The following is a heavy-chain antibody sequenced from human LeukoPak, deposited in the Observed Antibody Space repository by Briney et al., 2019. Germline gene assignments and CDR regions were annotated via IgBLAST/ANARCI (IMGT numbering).Heavy chain of an antibody. J-gene: IGHJ5*02. Sequence: SETLSLTCTVSGGSISSGGYYWSWIRQHPGKGLEWIGYSYYSGSTYYNPSLKSRVTISLDTSKNQFSLKLSSVTAADTAVYYCAREIAAEGWFDPWGQGTLVTVSS. D-gene: IGHD6-6*01. V-gene: IGHV4-31*03. CDR2: SYYSGST. CDR3: AREIAAEGWFDP. CDR1: GGSISSGGYY.